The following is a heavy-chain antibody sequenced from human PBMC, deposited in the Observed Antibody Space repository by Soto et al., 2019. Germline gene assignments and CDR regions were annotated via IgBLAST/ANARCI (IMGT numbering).Heavy chain of an antibody. J-gene: IGHJ4*02. V-gene: IGHV3-21*01. D-gene: IGHD6-19*01. Sequence: GGSLRLSCAASGFTFSSYSMNWVRQAPGKGLEWVSSISSSSSYIYYADSVKGRFTISRDNAKNSLYLQMNSLRAEDTAVYYCARDRSSGQAGYWGQGTLVTVSS. CDR3: ARDRSSGQAGY. CDR1: GFTFSSYS. CDR2: ISSSSSYI.